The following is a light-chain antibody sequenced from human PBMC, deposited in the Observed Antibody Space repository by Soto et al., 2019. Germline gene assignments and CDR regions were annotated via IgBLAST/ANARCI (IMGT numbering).Light chain of an antibody. J-gene: IGLJ2*01. V-gene: IGLV2-14*03. CDR2: DVS. CDR3: SSYSGSSTLVV. Sequence: QSVLTQPASVSGSPGQSIAISCTGTSSDVGGYNFVSWYQQHPGKAPKLVIYDVSLRPSGVSDRFSGSKSGNTASLTISGLQAEDEADYYCSSYSGSSTLVVFGGGTKVTVL. CDR1: SSDVGGYNF.